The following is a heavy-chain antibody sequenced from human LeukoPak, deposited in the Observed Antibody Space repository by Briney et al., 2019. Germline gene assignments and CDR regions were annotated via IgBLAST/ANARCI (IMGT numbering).Heavy chain of an antibody. Sequence: GGSLRLSCAVSGITLSNYGMSWVRQAPGKGLEWVAGIGGSGGRTNYADSVKGRFTISRDNPKNTLYLQMNSLRAEDTAVYFWAKRGVVIRVILVGFHKEAYYFDSWGQGALVIVSS. CDR2: IGGSGGRT. J-gene: IGHJ4*02. CDR3: AKRGVVIRVILVGFHKEAYYFDS. V-gene: IGHV3-23*01. D-gene: IGHD3-22*01. CDR1: GITLSNYG.